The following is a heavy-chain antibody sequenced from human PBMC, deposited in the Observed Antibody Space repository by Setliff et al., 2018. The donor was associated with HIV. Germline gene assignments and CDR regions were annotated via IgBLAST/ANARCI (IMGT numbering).Heavy chain of an antibody. Sequence: GGSLRLSCAASGFTFSSFAMSWVHQVPGKGLEWVAGIENVAYNYNTYYAESVKGRFTVSRDNAKNSMFLQMNSLRAEDTAVYYCARTNNNYYYDTSDYFAGYYFDSWGQGTLVTVSS. CDR1: GFTFSSFA. CDR2: IENVAYNYNT. V-gene: IGHV3-23*01. J-gene: IGHJ4*02. CDR3: ARTNNNYYYDTSDYFAGYYFDS. D-gene: IGHD3-22*01.